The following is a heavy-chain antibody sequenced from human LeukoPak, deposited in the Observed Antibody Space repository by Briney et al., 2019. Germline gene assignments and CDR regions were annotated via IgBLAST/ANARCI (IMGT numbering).Heavy chain of an antibody. D-gene: IGHD6-19*01. J-gene: IGHJ4*02. CDR1: GFTFSSYG. CDR2: IRYDGSNK. V-gene: IGHV3-33*06. Sequence: PGGSLRLSCAASGFTFSSYGMHWVRQAPGKGLEWVAVIRYDGSNKYYADSVKGRFTISRDNSKNTLYLQMNSLRAEDTAVYYCAKASLYSSGWHAFDYWGQGTLVTVSS. CDR3: AKASLYSSGWHAFDY.